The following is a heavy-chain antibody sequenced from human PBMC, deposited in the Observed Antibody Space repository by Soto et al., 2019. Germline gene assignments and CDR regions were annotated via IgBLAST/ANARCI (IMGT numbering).Heavy chain of an antibody. CDR2: IYPGDSDT. V-gene: IGHV5-51*01. J-gene: IGHJ6*02. Sequence: PGASLKISCKGSGYSFTSYWIGWVSQMPGKGLEWMGIIYPGDSDTRYSPSFQGQVTISADKSISTAYLPWSSLKASDTAMYYCATRRDGYNSPMDVWGQGTTVTVSS. D-gene: IGHD5-12*01. CDR3: ATRRDGYNSPMDV. CDR1: GYSFTSYW.